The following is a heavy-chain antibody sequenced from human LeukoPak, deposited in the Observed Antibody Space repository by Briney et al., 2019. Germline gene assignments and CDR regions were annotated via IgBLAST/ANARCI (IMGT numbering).Heavy chain of an antibody. J-gene: IGHJ4*02. CDR1: GFTFDDYA. V-gene: IGHV3-9*01. CDR3: ARDLSVYTSGWFDY. CDR2: ISWNSGSI. Sequence: PGGSLRLSCAASGFTFDDYAMHWVRQAPGKGLEWVSGISWNSGSIGYADSVKGRFTISRDNAKNSLYLQMNSLRAEDTAVYFCARDLSVYTSGWFDYWGQGTLVTVSS. D-gene: IGHD6-19*01.